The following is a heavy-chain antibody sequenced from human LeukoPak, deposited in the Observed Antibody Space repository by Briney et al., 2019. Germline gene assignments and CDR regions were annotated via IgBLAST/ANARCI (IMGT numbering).Heavy chain of an antibody. V-gene: IGHV3-74*01. D-gene: IGHD3-9*01. CDR1: GFTFTNYW. CDR2: INSDGSGT. CDR3: ARYYDILTGSLDY. J-gene: IGHJ4*02. Sequence: GGSLRLSCAASGFTFTNYWMHWVRQAPGKGLVWVSRINSDGSGTTYADSVRGRFTISRDNAKNTLYLQMNSLRAEDTAVYYCARYYDILTGSLDYWGQGTLVTVSS.